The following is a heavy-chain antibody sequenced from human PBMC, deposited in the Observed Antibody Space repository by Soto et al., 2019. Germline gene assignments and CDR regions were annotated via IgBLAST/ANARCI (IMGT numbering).Heavy chain of an antibody. D-gene: IGHD2-15*01. CDR1: GGSISSGDYY. CDR3: PTVAGVAARTFDY. J-gene: IGHJ4*02. V-gene: IGHV4-30-4*01. CDR2: IYYSGST. Sequence: PSETLSLTCTVSGGSISSGDYYWSWIRQPPGKGLEWIGYIYYSGSTYYNPSLKSRVTISVDTSKNQFSLKLSSVTAADTAVYYSPTVAGVAARTFDYWGQGTVVTVSS.